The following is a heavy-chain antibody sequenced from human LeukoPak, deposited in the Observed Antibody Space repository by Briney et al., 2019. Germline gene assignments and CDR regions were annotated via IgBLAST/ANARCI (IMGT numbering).Heavy chain of an antibody. CDR2: ISYDGSNK. V-gene: IGHV3-30*18. D-gene: IGHD3-16*01. CDR1: GFTFSSYG. J-gene: IGHJ4*02. Sequence: PGGSLRLSCAASGFTFSSYGMHWVRQAPGKGLEWVGVISYDGSNKYYADSVKGRFTISRDNSKNTLYLQMNSLRAEDTAVYYCSKDLRSTFLLGLFDYWGQGTLVTVSS. CDR3: SKDLRSTFLLGLFDY.